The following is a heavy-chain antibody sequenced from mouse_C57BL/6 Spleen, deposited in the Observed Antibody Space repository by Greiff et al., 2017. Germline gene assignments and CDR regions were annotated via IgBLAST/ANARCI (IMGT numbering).Heavy chain of an antibody. D-gene: IGHD2-3*01. CDR1: GYTFTSYW. J-gene: IGHJ3*01. Sequence: QVQLQQPGAELVKPGASVKMSCKASGYTFTSYWITWVKQRPGQGLEWIGDIYPGSGSTNYNEKFKSKATLTVDTSSSTAYMQLSSLTSEDSAVYYCARPDGYYEAWFAYWGQGTLVTVSA. V-gene: IGHV1-55*01. CDR3: ARPDGYYEAWFAY. CDR2: IYPGSGST.